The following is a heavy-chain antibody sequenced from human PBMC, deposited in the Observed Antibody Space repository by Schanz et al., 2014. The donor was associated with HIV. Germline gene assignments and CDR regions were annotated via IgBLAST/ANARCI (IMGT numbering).Heavy chain of an antibody. CDR3: AKDRNQYDSRYIGKGNYYYYYGMDV. J-gene: IGHJ6*02. D-gene: IGHD3-22*01. Sequence: VQLLDSGGGLVQPGGSLRLSCVASGFTFNNYAMTWVRQAPGKGLEWVAVISYDAVNKFYADSVQGRFTISRDNSKNTVYLQAKSLRPEDTAVYYCAKDRNQYDSRYIGKGNYYYYYGMDVWGQGTTVTVSS. V-gene: IGHV3-30*18. CDR1: GFTFNNYA. CDR2: ISYDAVNK.